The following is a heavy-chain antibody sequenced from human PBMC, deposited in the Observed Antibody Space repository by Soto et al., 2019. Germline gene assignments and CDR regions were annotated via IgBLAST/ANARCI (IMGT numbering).Heavy chain of an antibody. CDR3: AREGVAPYYYYGMDV. CDR2: ISTYNGDT. V-gene: IGHV1-18*01. J-gene: IGHJ6*02. CDR1: GYTFTRSG. Sequence: ASVKVSWKASGYTFTRSGISWVRQAPGQGLEWKGWISTYNGDTNYAQTFQGRVTMTTDTSTSTVHMEVRSLRSDDTAVYYCAREGVAPYYYYGMDVWGQGTPVTVSS. D-gene: IGHD5-12*01.